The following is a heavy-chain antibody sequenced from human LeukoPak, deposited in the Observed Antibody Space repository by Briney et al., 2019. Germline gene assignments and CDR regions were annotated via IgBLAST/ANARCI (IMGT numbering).Heavy chain of an antibody. Sequence: PSETLSLTCTVSVGSISSSSYYWRWIRQPPGKGLEWIGSSYYSVSIYYDPSLKSRVTISVDTSKNQFSLKLSSVTAADTAVYYCARHVLSGYLNYWYFDLWGRGTLVTVSS. CDR1: VGSISSSSYY. V-gene: IGHV4-39*01. J-gene: IGHJ2*01. CDR3: ARHVLSGYLNYWYFDL. D-gene: IGHD3-3*01. CDR2: SYYSVSI.